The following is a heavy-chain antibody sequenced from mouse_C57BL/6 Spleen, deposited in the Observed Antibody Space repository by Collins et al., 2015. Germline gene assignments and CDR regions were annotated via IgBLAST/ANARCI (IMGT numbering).Heavy chain of an antibody. CDR1: GYTFTDYS. J-gene: IGHJ1*01. CDR2: INTETGEP. CDR3: AVITEGYFDV. Sequence: QIQLVQSGPELKKPGETVKISRKASGYTFTDYSMHWVKQAPGKGLKWMGWINTETGEPTYADDFKGRFAFSLETSASTAYLQINNLKNEDTATYFCAVITEGYFDVWGAGTTVTVSS. D-gene: IGHD1-1*01. V-gene: IGHV9-2-1*01.